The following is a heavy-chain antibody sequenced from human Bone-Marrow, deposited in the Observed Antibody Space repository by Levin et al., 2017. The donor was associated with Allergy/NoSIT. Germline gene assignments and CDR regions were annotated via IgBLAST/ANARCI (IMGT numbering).Heavy chain of an antibody. CDR3: AREGGMATITRDAFDI. CDR1: GFTFSSYA. Sequence: GESLKISCAASGFTFSSYAMHWVRQAPGKGLEYVSAISSNGGSTYYANSVKGRFTISRDNSKNTLYLQMGSLRAEDMAVYYCAREGGMATITRDAFDIWGQGTMVTVSS. V-gene: IGHV3-64*01. CDR2: ISSNGGST. J-gene: IGHJ3*02. D-gene: IGHD5-24*01.